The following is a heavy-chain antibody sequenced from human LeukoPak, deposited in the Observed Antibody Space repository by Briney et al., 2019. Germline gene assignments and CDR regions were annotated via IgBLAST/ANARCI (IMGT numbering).Heavy chain of an antibody. CDR2: IYYSGST. Sequence: SETLSLTCTVSGGSISSYYWSWIRQPPGKGLEWIGYIYYSGSTNYNPSLKSRVTISVDTSKNQFSLKLSSVTAADTAVYYCARGGYYYGSGNYFDHWGQGTLVTVSS. CDR3: ARGGYYYGSGNYFDH. D-gene: IGHD3-10*01. V-gene: IGHV4-59*01. CDR1: GGSISSYY. J-gene: IGHJ4*02.